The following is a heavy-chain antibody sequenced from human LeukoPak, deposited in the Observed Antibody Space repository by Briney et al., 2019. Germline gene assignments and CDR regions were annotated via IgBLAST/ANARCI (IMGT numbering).Heavy chain of an antibody. J-gene: IGHJ4*02. CDR3: ARVDGDGYNIPDY. D-gene: IGHD5-24*01. Sequence: SETLSLTCTVSGGSISSSTYYWGWIRQPPGKGLEWIGSFYYSGSTFYNPSLKSPVTISVDTSNNHFSLKLSSVTAADTAVYYCARVDGDGYNIPDYWGQGTLVTVSS. V-gene: IGHV4-39*02. CDR2: FYYSGST. CDR1: GGSISSSTYY.